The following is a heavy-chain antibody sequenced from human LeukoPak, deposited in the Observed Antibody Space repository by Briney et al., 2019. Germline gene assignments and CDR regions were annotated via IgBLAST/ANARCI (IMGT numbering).Heavy chain of an antibody. V-gene: IGHV4-59*01. J-gene: IGHJ5*02. CDR1: GGSISSYY. CDR3: ARDYGSGDNWFDP. Sequence: SETLSLTCTVSGGSISSYYWSWIRQPPGKGLEWIGYIYYSGSTNYNPSPKSRVTISVDTSKNQFSLKLSSVTAADTAVYYCARDYGSGDNWFDPWGQGTLVTVSS. CDR2: IYYSGST. D-gene: IGHD3-10*01.